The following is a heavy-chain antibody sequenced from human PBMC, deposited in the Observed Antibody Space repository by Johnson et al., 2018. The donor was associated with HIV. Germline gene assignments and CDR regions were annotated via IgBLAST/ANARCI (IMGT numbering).Heavy chain of an antibody. V-gene: IGHV3-66*01. J-gene: IGHJ3*01. Sequence: VPLVESGGGLVKPGGSLRLSCAASGFTFSNAWMSWVRQAPGKGLEWVSVIYSGGSTYYADSVKGRFTISRDSSKNTLYLQMNSLRVEDTAVYYCARALSRFGVSDAFDVWGQGTMVTVSS. D-gene: IGHD3-10*01. CDR3: ARALSRFGVSDAFDV. CDR2: IYSGGST. CDR1: GFTFSNAW.